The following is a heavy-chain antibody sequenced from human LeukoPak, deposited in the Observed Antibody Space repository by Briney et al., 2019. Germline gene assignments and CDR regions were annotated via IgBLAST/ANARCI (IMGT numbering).Heavy chain of an antibody. CDR1: GFTFRNYA. Sequence: GGSLRLSCAASGFTFRNYAMSWVRQAPGKGLEWVSAISGSGGSTYYADSVKGRFTISRDNSKNTLYLQMNSLRAEDTAVYYCAKSHGDYVWGSYPSAFDIWGRGTMVTVSS. CDR3: AKSHGDYVWGSYPSAFDI. J-gene: IGHJ3*02. D-gene: IGHD3-16*01. CDR2: ISGSGGST. V-gene: IGHV3-23*01.